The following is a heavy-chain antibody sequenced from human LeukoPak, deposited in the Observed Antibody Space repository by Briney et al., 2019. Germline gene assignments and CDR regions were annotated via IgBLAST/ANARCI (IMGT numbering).Heavy chain of an antibody. J-gene: IGHJ5*02. Sequence: SGGSLRLSCAASGFTFSDYFMSWIRRAPGKGLEWVSYISTSSTYTNYADSVKGRFTISRDNAKNSLYLQMNSLRAEDTAVYYCARDAKVAAAGNWFDPWGQGTLVTVFS. D-gene: IGHD6-13*01. CDR1: GFTFSDYF. V-gene: IGHV3-11*06. CDR2: ISTSSTYT. CDR3: ARDAKVAAAGNWFDP.